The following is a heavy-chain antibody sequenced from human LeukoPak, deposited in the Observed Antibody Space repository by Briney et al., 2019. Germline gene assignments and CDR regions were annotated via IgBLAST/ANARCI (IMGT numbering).Heavy chain of an antibody. J-gene: IGHJ4*02. CDR2: ISYDGSNK. Sequence: GGSLRLSCAASGFTFSSYAMHWVRQAPGKGLEWVAVISYDGSNKYYADSVKGRFTISRDNSKNTLYLQMNSLRVEDTAVYYCAKSPDSWGQGTLVTVSS. V-gene: IGHV3-30*04. CDR1: GFTFSSYA. CDR3: AKSPDS.